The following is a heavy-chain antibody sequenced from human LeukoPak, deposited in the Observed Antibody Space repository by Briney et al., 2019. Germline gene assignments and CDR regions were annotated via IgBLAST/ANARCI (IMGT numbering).Heavy chain of an antibody. V-gene: IGHV1-46*01. CDR3: ARDPSAYSNYVGGWFVP. CDR2: INPSGGST. Sequence: GASVKVSCKVSGYTFTSYYMHWVRQAPGQGLEWMGIINPSGGSTGYAQKFQGRVTMTRDTSTSTVYMELSSLRSEDTAVYYCARDPSAYSNYVGGWFVPWGQGTLVTVSS. D-gene: IGHD4-11*01. CDR1: GYTFTSYY. J-gene: IGHJ5*02.